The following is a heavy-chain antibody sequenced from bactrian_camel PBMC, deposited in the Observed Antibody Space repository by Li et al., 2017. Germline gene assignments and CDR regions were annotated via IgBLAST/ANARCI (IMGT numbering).Heavy chain of an antibody. Sequence: DVQLVESGGDSVQVGGSLRLSCPASGFIISSYCMGWFRQAPGKEREGVAAIYTNTGSTHYASSLKGRFTISQDNAKRTVYLQMNSLKPEDTAMYYCAAGSGFDSWNQQHEYAYWGQGTQVTVS. CDR1: GFIISSYC. J-gene: IGHJ4*01. V-gene: IGHV3S40*01. CDR2: IYTNTGST. D-gene: IGHD6*01. CDR3: AAGSGFDSWNQQHEYAY.